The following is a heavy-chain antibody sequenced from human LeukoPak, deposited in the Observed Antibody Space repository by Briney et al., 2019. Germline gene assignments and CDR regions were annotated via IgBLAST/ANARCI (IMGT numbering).Heavy chain of an antibody. Sequence: GGSLRLSCVASGFTFSDYYMTWIRQSPGKGLEWVSYISSTGATIYYADSVKGRFTISRDNSKNTLYLQMNSLRAEDTAVYYCARRSGIAVAGAFDYWGQGTLVTVSS. J-gene: IGHJ4*02. V-gene: IGHV3-11*01. CDR1: GFTFSDYY. CDR2: ISSTGATI. CDR3: ARRSGIAVAGAFDY. D-gene: IGHD6-19*01.